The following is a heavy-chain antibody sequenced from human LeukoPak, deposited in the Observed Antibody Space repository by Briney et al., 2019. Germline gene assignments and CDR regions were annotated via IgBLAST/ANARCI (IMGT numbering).Heavy chain of an antibody. J-gene: IGHJ4*02. CDR1: GYTFSNYY. CDR3: ARRECSGGSCYSGI. Sequence: ASVKVSCKASGYTFSNYYMDWVRQAPGQGLEWMGTSNPSGGSTSYAQKLQGRVTMTTDTSTSTVYMELSSLRSEDTAVYYCARRECSGGSCYSGIWGQGTLVTVSS. CDR2: SNPSGGST. D-gene: IGHD2-15*01. V-gene: IGHV1-46*01.